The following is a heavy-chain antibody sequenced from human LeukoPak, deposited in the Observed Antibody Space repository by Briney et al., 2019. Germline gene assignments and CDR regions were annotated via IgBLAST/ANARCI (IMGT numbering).Heavy chain of an antibody. V-gene: IGHV3-48*02. CDR3: ARDHNWGFDY. CDR1: GFIFSSFA. Sequence: PGGSLRLSCAASGFIFSSFAMNWVRQAPGKGLEWVSYISPTYDIYYSDSVRGRFTISRDNAKNSQYLKMNSLRDEDTAVYYCARDHNWGFDYWGQGTLVAVSS. D-gene: IGHD7-27*01. J-gene: IGHJ4*02. CDR2: ISPTYDI.